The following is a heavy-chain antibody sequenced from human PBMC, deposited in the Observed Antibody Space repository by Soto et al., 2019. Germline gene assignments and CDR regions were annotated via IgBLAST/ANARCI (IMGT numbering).Heavy chain of an antibody. D-gene: IGHD2-2*01. CDR1: GYTLTSYD. Sequence: VSVKVACKASGYTLTSYDINGVRQATGQGLEWMGWMNPNSGNTGYAQKFQGRVTMTRNTSISTAYMELSSLRSEDTAVYYCLVVRAAMLLRIYWGQGNLVTVSS. V-gene: IGHV1-8*01. J-gene: IGHJ4*02. CDR2: MNPNSGNT. CDR3: LVVRAAMLLRIY.